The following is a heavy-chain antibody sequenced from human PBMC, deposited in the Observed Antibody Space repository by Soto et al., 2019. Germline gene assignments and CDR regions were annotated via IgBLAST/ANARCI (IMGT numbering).Heavy chain of an antibody. D-gene: IGHD2-21*02. V-gene: IGHV1-46*01. Sequence: ASVKVSCKASGYTFTSYYMHWVRQATGQGLEWMGIINPSGGSTSYAQKFQGRVTMTRDTSTSTVYMELSGLRSEDTAVYYCARVGSYCGGDCYSLPLFGYWGQGTLVTVSS. CDR1: GYTFTSYY. CDR3: ARVGSYCGGDCYSLPLFGY. J-gene: IGHJ4*02. CDR2: INPSGGST.